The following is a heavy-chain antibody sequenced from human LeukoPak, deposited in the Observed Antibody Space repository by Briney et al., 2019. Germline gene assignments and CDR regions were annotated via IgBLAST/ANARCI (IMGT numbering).Heavy chain of an antibody. CDR1: GFTFSSYA. D-gene: IGHD3-22*01. Sequence: GGSLRLSCAASGFTFSSYAMSWVRQAPGKGLEWVSAISGSGGSTYYADSVKGRFTISRDNSKNTLYLQMNSLRAEDTAVYYCARDGPNYYDSSGYYPLGYYFDYWGQGTLVTVSS. V-gene: IGHV3-23*01. J-gene: IGHJ4*02. CDR2: ISGSGGST. CDR3: ARDGPNYYDSSGYYPLGYYFDY.